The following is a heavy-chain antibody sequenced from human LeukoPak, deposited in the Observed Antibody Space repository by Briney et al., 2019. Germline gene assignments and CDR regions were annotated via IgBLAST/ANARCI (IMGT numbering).Heavy chain of an antibody. CDR3: AKRDSSGYFPYYFDS. D-gene: IGHD3-22*01. Sequence: GGSLRLSCAASGFTFNSHDMSWVRQAPGKGLEWVSHISSTGDTTYYADTVKGRLTISTDNSKNTLYLQMNSLRAEDTAVYYCAKRDSSGYFPYYFDSWGQGTLVTVSS. CDR2: ISSTGDTT. J-gene: IGHJ4*02. CDR1: GFTFNSHD. V-gene: IGHV3-23*01.